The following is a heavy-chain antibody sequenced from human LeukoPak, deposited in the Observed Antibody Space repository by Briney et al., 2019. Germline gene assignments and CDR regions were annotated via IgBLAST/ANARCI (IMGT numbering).Heavy chain of an antibody. CDR1: GFSFNNTG. V-gene: IGHV3-23*01. J-gene: IGHJ2*01. CDR3: ATRVGLTRSLYCDL. Sequence: GGSLRLSCAASGFSFNNTGLSWVRQAPGKGLELVCSISGSGGSTASAYSVKGRFTFSRDSSKNTMFLQMNSMRVEDTAVYYCATRVGLTRSLYCDLWGRGTLVTVSS. CDR2: ISGSGGST.